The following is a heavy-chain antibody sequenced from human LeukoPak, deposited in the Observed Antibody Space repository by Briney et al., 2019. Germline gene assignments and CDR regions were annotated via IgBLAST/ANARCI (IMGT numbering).Heavy chain of an antibody. Sequence: GGSLRLSCAASKFTFSDYYMSWIRQAPGKGLEWVSYISYSGDTIYYADSVKGRFTVSRDNAKNSLYLQMNSLRVEDTAVYYCARLGIITAAGSNDYWGQGTLVTVSS. J-gene: IGHJ4*02. CDR3: ARLGIITAAGSNDY. CDR1: KFTFSDYY. D-gene: IGHD6-13*01. V-gene: IGHV3-11*01. CDR2: ISYSGDTI.